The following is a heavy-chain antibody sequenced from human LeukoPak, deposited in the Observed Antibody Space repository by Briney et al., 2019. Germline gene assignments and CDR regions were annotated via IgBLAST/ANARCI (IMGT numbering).Heavy chain of an antibody. CDR3: ARELLGAPTPGAY. J-gene: IGHJ4*02. V-gene: IGHV4-4*02. D-gene: IGHD7-27*01. Sequence: SETLSLTCALSTVSVSSGNWWSWVRPPPGKGLEWIGEVHKTGKTNYNPSLKTRVTISIDASKNQLSLELTSVTAADAAVYYCARELLGAPTPGAYWGQGTRVTVSS. CDR2: VHKTGKT. CDR1: TVSVSSGNW.